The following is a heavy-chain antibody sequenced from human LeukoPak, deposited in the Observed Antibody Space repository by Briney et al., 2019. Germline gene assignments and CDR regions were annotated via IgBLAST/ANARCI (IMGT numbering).Heavy chain of an antibody. CDR3: ARGSEALEFLDAFDI. CDR1: GGTFSSYA. D-gene: IGHD3-10*01. Sequence: ASVKVSCKASGGTFSSYAISWVRQAPGQGLEWMGWMNPNSGNTGYAQKFQGRVTMTRNTSISTAYMELSSLRSEDTAVYYCARGSEALEFLDAFDIWGQGTMVTVSS. CDR2: MNPNSGNT. J-gene: IGHJ3*02. V-gene: IGHV1-8*02.